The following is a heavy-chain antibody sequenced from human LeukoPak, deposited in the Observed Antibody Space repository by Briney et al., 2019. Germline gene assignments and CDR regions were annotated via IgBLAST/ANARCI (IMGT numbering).Heavy chain of an antibody. D-gene: IGHD3-10*01. Sequence: SETLSLTCTVSDGSISSYYWSWIRLPPGKGLEWIGYVYYSGSTKYNPSLRGRVTISVDTSKNQFSLKLSSVTAADTAVYYCASRGVVRGVSYYFDYWGQGTLVTVSS. CDR2: VYYSGST. V-gene: IGHV4-59*01. CDR3: ASRGVVRGVSYYFDY. J-gene: IGHJ4*02. CDR1: DGSISSYY.